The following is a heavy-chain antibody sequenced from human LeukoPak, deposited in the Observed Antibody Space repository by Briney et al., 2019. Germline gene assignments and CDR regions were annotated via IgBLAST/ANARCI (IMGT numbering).Heavy chain of an antibody. CDR3: VKSREASIWYSLGDY. D-gene: IGHD6-13*01. V-gene: IGHV3-23*01. Sequence: SGRTLRLSCAASGFTFSSFGMTWVRQAPGKGLEWVSSISNTGERTYYTDSVKGRFTILRDNSKNTLYLDMNSLRADDTAVYYCVKSREASIWYSLGDYWGQGTLVTVSS. CDR2: ISNTGERT. J-gene: IGHJ4*02. CDR1: GFTFSSFG.